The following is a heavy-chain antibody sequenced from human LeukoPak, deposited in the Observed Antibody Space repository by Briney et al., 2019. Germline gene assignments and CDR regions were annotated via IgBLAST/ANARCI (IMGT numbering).Heavy chain of an antibody. D-gene: IGHD3-3*01. Sequence: QPGGSLRLSCAASGFTFSSYAMSWVRQAPGKGLEWVSAISGSGGSTYYADSVKGRFTISRDNSKNTLYLQMNSLRAEDTAVYYCAKRLTPATSGYSTPFDYWGQGTLVTVSS. CDR3: AKRLTPATSGYSTPFDY. CDR2: ISGSGGST. J-gene: IGHJ4*02. CDR1: GFTFSSYA. V-gene: IGHV3-23*01.